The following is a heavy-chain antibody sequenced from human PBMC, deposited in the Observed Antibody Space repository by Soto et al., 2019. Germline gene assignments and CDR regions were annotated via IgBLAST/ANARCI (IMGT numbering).Heavy chain of an antibody. Sequence: QLVESGGGVVQPGGSLRLSCSATPSAFTFSDHGMHWVRQTPGKGLEWLAVIWFDGIKRSYADSVKRRFTVSRDNSENTLYLQLNSLSDEDTGVYYCASSGRGGFTSMVRSFYYALDVWGQVTTVAVSS. CDR2: IWFDGIKR. J-gene: IGHJ6*02. CDR3: ASSGRGGFTSMVRSFYYALDV. D-gene: IGHD5-18*01. CDR1: AFTFSDHG. V-gene: IGHV3-33*01.